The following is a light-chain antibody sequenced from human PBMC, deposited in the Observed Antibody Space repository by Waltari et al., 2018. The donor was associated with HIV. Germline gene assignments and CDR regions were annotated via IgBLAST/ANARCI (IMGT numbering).Light chain of an antibody. CDR3: QQYNTYSQT. CDR1: QSISTW. J-gene: IGKJ1*01. CDR2: RGS. Sequence: DVQMTQSPSTLSASVGDTVTIPCRASQSISTWLAWYQQKPAKAPTHLIYRGSSLQSGVPSRFSGSGSETEFTLTINSLQPDDFATYYCQQYNTYSQTFGQGTKVDIK. V-gene: IGKV1-5*03.